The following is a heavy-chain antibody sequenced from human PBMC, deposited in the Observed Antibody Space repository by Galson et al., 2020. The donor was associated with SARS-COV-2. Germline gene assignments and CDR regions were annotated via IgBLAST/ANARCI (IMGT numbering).Heavy chain of an antibody. Sequence: GGSLRLSCAASGFTFSSYAMHWVRQAPGKGLEWVAVISYDGSNKYYADSVKGRFTISRDNSKNTLYLQMNSLRAEDTAVYYCARAGSGSYYSWFDPWGQGTLVTVSS. J-gene: IGHJ5*02. D-gene: IGHD3-10*01. CDR2: ISYDGSNK. V-gene: IGHV3-30*04. CDR3: ARAGSGSYYSWFDP. CDR1: GFTFSSYA.